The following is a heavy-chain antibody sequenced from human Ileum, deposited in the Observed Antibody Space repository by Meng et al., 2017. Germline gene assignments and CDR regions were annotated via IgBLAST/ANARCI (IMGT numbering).Heavy chain of an antibody. D-gene: IGHD5-18*01. CDR1: GFTVSSNY. V-gene: IGHV3-53*04. J-gene: IGHJ4*02. CDR2: IYSGGST. CDR3: ASGWIQLWLPVY. Sequence: GESLKISCAASGFTVSSNYMSWVRQAPGKGLEWVSVIYSGGSTYYADSVKGRFTISRHNSKNTLYLQMNSLRAEDTAVYYCASGWIQLWLPVYWGQGTLVTVSS.